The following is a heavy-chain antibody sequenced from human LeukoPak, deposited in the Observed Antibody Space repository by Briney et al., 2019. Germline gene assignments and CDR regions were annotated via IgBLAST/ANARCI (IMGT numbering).Heavy chain of an antibody. CDR3: ARGGARGELLFVY. Sequence: SETLSLTCADSGTSMNTYYWSWIRQPPGKGLEWIGYIYHTGSTNYKPSLRSRVTISMDTSKSQFSLKLSSVTAADTAVYFCARGGARGELLFVYWGQGTLVTVSS. CDR2: IYHTGST. J-gene: IGHJ4*02. V-gene: IGHV4-59*01. D-gene: IGHD3-10*01. CDR1: GTSMNTYY.